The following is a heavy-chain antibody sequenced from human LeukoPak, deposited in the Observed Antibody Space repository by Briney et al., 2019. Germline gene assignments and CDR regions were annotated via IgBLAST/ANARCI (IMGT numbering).Heavy chain of an antibody. J-gene: IGHJ6*02. V-gene: IGHV4-59*09. CDR3: ARGGGSQAPYYYYGMDV. D-gene: IGHD2-15*01. CDR2: YYSGST. Sequence: YYSGSTNYQPSLKSRVTTSVDTSKNQFSLRLNSVTAADTAVYYCARGGGSQAPYYYYGMDVWGQGTTVTVSS.